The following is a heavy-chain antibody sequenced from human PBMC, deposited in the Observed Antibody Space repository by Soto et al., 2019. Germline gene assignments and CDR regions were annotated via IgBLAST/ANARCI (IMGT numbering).Heavy chain of an antibody. J-gene: IGHJ6*02. D-gene: IGHD2-21*02. CDR1: GFTFSMYS. Sequence: GGSLRLSCEVSGFTFSMYSMSWVRQSPGKGLEWVAKIPQDGVDGHYADSVKGRFIISRDNDENSLHLQLNNLRAEDTAVYYCARDHLILPAHDFFYGSDVWGRGATVTVSS. V-gene: IGHV3-7*03. CDR3: ARDHLILPAHDFFYGSDV. CDR2: IPQDGVDG.